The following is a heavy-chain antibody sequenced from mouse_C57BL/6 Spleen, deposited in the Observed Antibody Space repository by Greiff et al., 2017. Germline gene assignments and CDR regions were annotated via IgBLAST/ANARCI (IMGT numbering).Heavy chain of an antibody. V-gene: IGHV1-47*01. J-gene: IGHJ4*01. CDR2: FHPYYNDT. Sequence: VQLQQSGAELVKPGASVKMSCKASGYTFTPYSIDWMKQNHGQSLEWIGNFHPYYNDTKYNDKFKGKATLTVEKSSSTVYLTLSRLTSDDSAVYSCARGYYSMDYWGQGTSLTVSS. CDR3: ARGYYSMDY. CDR1: GYTFTPYS.